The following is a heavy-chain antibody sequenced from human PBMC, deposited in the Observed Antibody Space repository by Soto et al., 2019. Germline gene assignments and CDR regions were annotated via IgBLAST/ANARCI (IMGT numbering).Heavy chain of an antibody. J-gene: IGHJ4*02. Sequence: GGSLRLSCAASGFTFSSCSMHWVRQAPGKGLEWVAVISYDGYNKYYADSVKGRFTISRDNSKNTLYLQMNSLRAEDTAVYYCARETEALDYWGQGTLVTVSS. CDR1: GFTFSSCS. V-gene: IGHV3-30-3*01. CDR3: ARETEALDY. CDR2: ISYDGYNK.